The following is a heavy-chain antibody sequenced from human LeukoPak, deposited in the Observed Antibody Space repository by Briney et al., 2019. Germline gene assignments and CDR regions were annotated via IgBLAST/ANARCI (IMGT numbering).Heavy chain of an antibody. CDR3: GRGQPWFDP. J-gene: IGHJ5*01. V-gene: IGHV4-34*01. D-gene: IGHD2-2*01. CDR1: GVSFSGYY. Sequence: SETLSLTCAVYGVSFSGYYWSWIRQPPGKGLEWIGEINHSGSTNYNPSLKRGVTISVDTSKNQFSLKLSSVTAADTAVYYFGRGQPWFDPWGQGTLVTVSS. CDR2: INHSGST.